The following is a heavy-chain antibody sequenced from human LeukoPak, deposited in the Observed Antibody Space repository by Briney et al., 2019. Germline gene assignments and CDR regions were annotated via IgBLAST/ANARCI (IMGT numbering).Heavy chain of an antibody. CDR1: GYTFTGYY. V-gene: IGHV1-2*02. Sequence: ASVKVSCKASGYTFTGYYMHWVRQAPGQGLEWMGWINPNSGGTNYAQKFQGRVTMTRDTSISTAYMELSRLRSDDTAVYYCARDIVGATHGGDYWGQGTLVTVSS. CDR2: INPNSGGT. J-gene: IGHJ4*02. D-gene: IGHD1-26*01. CDR3: ARDIVGATHGGDY.